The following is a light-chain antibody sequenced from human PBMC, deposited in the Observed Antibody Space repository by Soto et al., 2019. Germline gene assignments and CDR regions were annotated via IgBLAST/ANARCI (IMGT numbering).Light chain of an antibody. Sequence: ETVLTQSPATRSWSPGGRGTVCGRASQSVGSFLAWYRQKPGQAPRLLIFDASNRATGIPVRFSGSGSGTDFTLTISSLEPEDFAVYYCQKYDKWPWTFGQGTKVDIK. V-gene: IGKV3-11*01. CDR3: QKYDKWPWT. J-gene: IGKJ1*01. CDR2: DAS. CDR1: QSVGSF.